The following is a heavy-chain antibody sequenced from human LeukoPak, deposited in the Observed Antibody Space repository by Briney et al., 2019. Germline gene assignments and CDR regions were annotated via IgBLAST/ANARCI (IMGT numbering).Heavy chain of an antibody. J-gene: IGHJ4*02. V-gene: IGHV4-34*01. D-gene: IGHD5-18*01. Sequence: SETLSLTCAVYGGSFSGYYWSWIRQPPGKGLEWIGEINHSGSTNYNPSLKSRVTISVDTSKNQFSLKLSSVTAADTAVYYCALLRDTTMVILDYWGQGTLVTVSS. CDR3: ALLRDTTMVILDY. CDR1: GGSFSGYY. CDR2: INHSGST.